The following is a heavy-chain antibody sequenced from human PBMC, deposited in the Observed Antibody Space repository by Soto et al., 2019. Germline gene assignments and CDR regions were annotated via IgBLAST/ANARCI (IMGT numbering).Heavy chain of an antibody. CDR1: GGTFSSYT. CDR3: ALGYCSSTSCYYMP. V-gene: IGHV1-69*02. Sequence: GASVKVSCKASGGTFSSYTISWVRRAPGQGLEWMERIIPILGIANYAQKFQGRVTITADKSTSTAYMELSSLRSEDTAVYYCALGYCSSTSCYYMPWGQGTLVTVSS. CDR2: IIPILGIA. J-gene: IGHJ5*02. D-gene: IGHD2-2*01.